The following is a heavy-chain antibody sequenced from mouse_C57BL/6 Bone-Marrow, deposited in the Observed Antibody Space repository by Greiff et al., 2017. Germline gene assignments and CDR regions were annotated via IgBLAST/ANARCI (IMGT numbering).Heavy chain of an antibody. CDR2: INPYNGGT. CDR1: GYTFTDYY. J-gene: IGHJ2*01. V-gene: IGHV1-19*01. CDR3: ALDYYGSSYNFDY. Sequence: VQLQQSGPVLVKPGASVKMSCKASGYTFTDYYMNWVKQSHGKSLEWIGVINPYNGGTSYNQKFKGKATLTVAKSSSTAYMELNSLTSEDSAVYYCALDYYGSSYNFDYWGQGTTLTVSS. D-gene: IGHD1-1*01.